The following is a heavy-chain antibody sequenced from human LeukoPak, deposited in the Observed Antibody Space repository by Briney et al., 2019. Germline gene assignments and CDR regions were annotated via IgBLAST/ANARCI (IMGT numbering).Heavy chain of an antibody. CDR3: ARALTAAGTEAFDM. CDR1: GGSFSGYY. D-gene: IGHD6-13*01. V-gene: IGHV4-34*01. J-gene: IGHJ3*02. Sequence: SETLSLTCAVYGGSFSGYYWSWIRQPPGKGLEWIGEINHSGTTYYNPSLKSRVTISVDTSKNQFSLKLSSVTAADTAVYYCARALTAAGTEAFDMWGQGTMVTVSS. CDR2: INHSGTT.